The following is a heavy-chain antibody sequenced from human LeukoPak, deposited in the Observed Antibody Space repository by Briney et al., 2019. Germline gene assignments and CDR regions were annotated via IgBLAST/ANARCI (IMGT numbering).Heavy chain of an antibody. CDR1: GGSISNSRYY. J-gene: IGHJ4*02. CDR2: IYYSGST. V-gene: IGHV4-39*01. CDR3: ATNSSGWVFDY. Sequence: SETLSLTCTVSGGSISNSRYYWGWIRQPPGKGLEWIGSIYYSGSTHYTPPLKSRVTISVDTSKNQFSLKLSSVTAADTAVYYCATNSSGWVFDYWGQGTQVTVSS. D-gene: IGHD6-19*01.